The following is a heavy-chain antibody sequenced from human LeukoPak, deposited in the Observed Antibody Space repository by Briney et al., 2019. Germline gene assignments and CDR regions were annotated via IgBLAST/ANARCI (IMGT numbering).Heavy chain of an antibody. J-gene: IGHJ4*02. CDR1: GYTFTSYD. V-gene: IGHV1-8*03. CDR2: MNPNSGST. CDR3: ARVRGGCSGGSCYSDY. D-gene: IGHD2-15*01. Sequence: VASVKVSCKASGYTFTSYDINWVRQATGQGLEWMGWMNPNSGSTGYAQKFQGRVTITRNASISTAYMELSSLRSEDTAVYYCARVRGGCSGGSCYSDYWGQGTLVTVSS.